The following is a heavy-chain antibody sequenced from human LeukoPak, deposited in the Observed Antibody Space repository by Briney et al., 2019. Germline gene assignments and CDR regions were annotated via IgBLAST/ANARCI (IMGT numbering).Heavy chain of an antibody. CDR2: INSGGTTI. J-gene: IGHJ4*02. D-gene: IGHD3-10*01. CDR3: ARGWGE. V-gene: IGHV3-48*03. Sequence: PGGSLRLSCAASGFTFSSYEMNWVCQPPGKGLEWVSYINSGGTTIYYADSVRGRFTISRDNARNSLYLQMNSLRAEDTAVYYCARGWGEGGQGTLVTVSS. CDR1: GFTFSSYE.